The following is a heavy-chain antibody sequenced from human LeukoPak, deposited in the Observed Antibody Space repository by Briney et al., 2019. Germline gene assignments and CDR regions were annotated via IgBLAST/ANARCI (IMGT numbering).Heavy chain of an antibody. CDR2: IYSGGST. D-gene: IGHD6-19*01. Sequence: GGSLRLSCAASGFTVSSNYMSWVRQAPGKGLEWVSVIYSGGSTYYADSVKGRFTISRDNSKNTLYLQMNSLRAEDTAVYYCAREFRRAVAFDYWGQGTLVTVSS. V-gene: IGHV3-66*01. J-gene: IGHJ4*02. CDR1: GFTVSSNY. CDR3: AREFRRAVAFDY.